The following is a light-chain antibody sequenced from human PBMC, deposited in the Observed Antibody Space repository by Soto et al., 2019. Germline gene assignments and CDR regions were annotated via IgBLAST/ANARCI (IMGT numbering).Light chain of an antibody. CDR3: QAWDRSTAV. CDR2: QDS. Sequence: SYELTQPPSMSVSPGQTASITCSGGKLGDKYACWYQQKPGQSPVLVIYQDSKRPSGIPERFSGSNSGNTATLTISGTQAMDEADYYCQAWDRSTAVFGGGTKLTVL. CDR1: KLGDKY. V-gene: IGLV3-1*01. J-gene: IGLJ2*01.